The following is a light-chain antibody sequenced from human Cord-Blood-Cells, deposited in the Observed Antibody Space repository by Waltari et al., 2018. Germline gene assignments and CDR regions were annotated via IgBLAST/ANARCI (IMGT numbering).Light chain of an antibody. CDR1: QSGRSK. Sequence: EIVMTQSPATLSVSQGERPTLSCRASQSGRSKLARYQQKPGQPPRLPIYVASTSATGIPAKFSGSGAGTEFTLTISSLQSEDFAVYYCQQYNNWPPYTFGQRTKLEIK. V-gene: IGKV3D-15*01. CDR2: VAS. CDR3: QQYNNWPPYT. J-gene: IGKJ2*01.